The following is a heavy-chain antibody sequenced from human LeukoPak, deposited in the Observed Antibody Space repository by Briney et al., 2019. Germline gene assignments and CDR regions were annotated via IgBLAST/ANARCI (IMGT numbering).Heavy chain of an antibody. J-gene: IGHJ4*02. CDR1: GYIFTSYA. CDR3: AREYGYDSGWSYPHLFDY. D-gene: IGHD6-19*01. Sequence: ASVKVSCKASGYIFTSYALHWVRQVPGQRLEWMGWINAGTGNTKYSQKIQGRVTITRDTSASTVYMELSSLRSEDTAVYYCAREYGYDSGWSYPHLFDYWGQGTLVTVSS. V-gene: IGHV1-3*01. CDR2: INAGTGNT.